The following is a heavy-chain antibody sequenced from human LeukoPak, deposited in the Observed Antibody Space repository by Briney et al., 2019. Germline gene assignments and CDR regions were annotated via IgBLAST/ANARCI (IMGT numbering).Heavy chain of an antibody. CDR1: GFTFSSYA. Sequence: GGSLRLSCAASGFTFSSYAMRWVRQAPGKGLEWVSAISGSGGSTYYADSLKGRYTISRDNSKNTLYLQMNSLRAEDTAVYYCAKDQEQLVPGSDCFDYWGQGTLVTVSS. V-gene: IGHV3-23*01. D-gene: IGHD6-6*01. J-gene: IGHJ4*02. CDR2: ISGSGGST. CDR3: AKDQEQLVPGSDCFDY.